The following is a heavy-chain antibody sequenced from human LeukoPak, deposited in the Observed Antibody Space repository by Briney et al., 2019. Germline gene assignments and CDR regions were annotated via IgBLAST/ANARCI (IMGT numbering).Heavy chain of an antibody. V-gene: IGHV3-7*03. Sequence: GGSLRLSCAASGFTISRYWMSWVRQAPGKGLEWVANIKQDGNEKHYVDSVKGRFTISRDNSKNTLYLQLNSLRAEDTAIYYCAKDLTYYYDSTGYYFDYWGQGTLVTVSS. D-gene: IGHD3-22*01. J-gene: IGHJ4*02. CDR2: IKQDGNEK. CDR1: GFTISRYW. CDR3: AKDLTYYYDSTGYYFDY.